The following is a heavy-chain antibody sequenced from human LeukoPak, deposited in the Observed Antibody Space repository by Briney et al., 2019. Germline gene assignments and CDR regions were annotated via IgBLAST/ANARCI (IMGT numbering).Heavy chain of an antibody. CDR2: IRSKAYGGTT. CDR1: GFTFGDYA. J-gene: IGHJ4*02. Sequence: PGGSLRLSCTASGFTFGDYAMSWVRQAPGKGLEWVGFIRSKAYGGTTEYAASVKGRFTISRDDSKSIAYLQMNSLKTEDTAVYYCTRCSYGYYYFDYWGQGTLVTVSS. CDR3: TRCSYGYYYFDY. D-gene: IGHD5-18*01. V-gene: IGHV3-49*04.